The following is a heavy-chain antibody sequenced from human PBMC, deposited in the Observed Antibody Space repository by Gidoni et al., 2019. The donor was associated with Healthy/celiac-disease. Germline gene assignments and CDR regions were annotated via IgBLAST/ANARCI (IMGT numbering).Heavy chain of an antibody. Sequence: QVQLQQSGPGLVKPSQTLSLTCAISGDSVSSNSAAWNWIRQSPSRGLEWLGRTYYRSKWYNDYAVSVKSRITINPDTSKNQFSLQLNSVTPEDTAVYYCARWEYCSSTSCYTPPLGYYGMDVWGQGTTVTVSS. J-gene: IGHJ6*02. V-gene: IGHV6-1*01. CDR2: TYYRSKWYN. CDR1: GDSVSSNSAA. CDR3: ARWEYCSSTSCYTPPLGYYGMDV. D-gene: IGHD2-2*02.